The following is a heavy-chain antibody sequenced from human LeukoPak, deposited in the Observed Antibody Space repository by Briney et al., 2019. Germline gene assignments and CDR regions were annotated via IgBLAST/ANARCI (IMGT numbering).Heavy chain of an antibody. J-gene: IGHJ4*02. CDR1: GFTFSSYS. CDR3: AKDPDCTSGICYTFFDS. Sequence: PGGSLRLSCAASGFTFSSYSMNWVRQAPGKGLEWVSYISSSSSTIYYADSVKCRFTISRDNAKNSLYLQMNSLRAEDTAVYYCAKDPDCTSGICYTFFDSWGQGTLVTVSS. V-gene: IGHV3-48*01. CDR2: ISSSSSTI. D-gene: IGHD2-8*01.